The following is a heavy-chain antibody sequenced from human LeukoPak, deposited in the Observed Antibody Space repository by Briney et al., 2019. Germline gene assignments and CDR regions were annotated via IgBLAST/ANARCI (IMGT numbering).Heavy chain of an antibody. CDR2: INDNGDGT. D-gene: IGHD1-26*01. CDR1: GFTFSSYA. J-gene: IGHJ4*02. CDR3: AKEEGYSGSSYGVDY. V-gene: IGHV3-23*01. Sequence: GGSLRLSCAASGFTFSSYAMSWVRQAPGKGLKWVSTINDNGDGTYYADSVKGRFTISRDNSYNTVSLQMNSLRDEDTGVYYCAKEEGYSGSSYGVDYWGQGTLVTVSS.